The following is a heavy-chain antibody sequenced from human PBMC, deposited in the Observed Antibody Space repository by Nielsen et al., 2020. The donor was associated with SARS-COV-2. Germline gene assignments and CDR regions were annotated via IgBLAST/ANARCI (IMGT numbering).Heavy chain of an antibody. V-gene: IGHV2-70*11. CDR2: IDWDDGK. D-gene: IGHD4-17*01. Sequence: SGPTLVKPTQTVTLTCTFPGFSLSTSGMCVSWIRQPPGKALEWLARIDWDDGKYYSTSLKTRLTISKDTSKNQVVLTMTNMDPVDTATYYCARMSAVTTVYDYWGQGTLVTVSS. J-gene: IGHJ4*02. CDR3: ARMSAVTTVYDY. CDR1: GFSLSTSGMC.